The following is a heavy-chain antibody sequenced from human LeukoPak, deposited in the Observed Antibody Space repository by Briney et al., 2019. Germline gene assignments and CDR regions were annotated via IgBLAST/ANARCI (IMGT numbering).Heavy chain of an antibody. CDR1: GGTFSSYA. J-gene: IGHJ5*02. Sequence: SVKVSCKASGGTFSSYAISWVRQAPGQGLEWMGGIIPIFGTANYAQKFQGRVTITADESTSTAYMELSSLRSEDTAVYYCAVEGYYDFWSGSSPNWFDPWGQGTLVTVSS. D-gene: IGHD3-3*01. CDR3: AVEGYYDFWSGSSPNWFDP. V-gene: IGHV1-69*01. CDR2: IIPIFGTA.